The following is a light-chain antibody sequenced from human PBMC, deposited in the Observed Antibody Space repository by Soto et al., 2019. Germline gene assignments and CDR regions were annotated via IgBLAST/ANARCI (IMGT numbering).Light chain of an antibody. J-gene: IGKJ1*01. V-gene: IGKV1-8*01. CDR2: AAS. Sequence: AIRMTQSPSSFSASTGDRVTITCRASQGISSYLAWYQQKPGKAPKLLIYAASTLQSGVPSRFSGSGSGTDFTLTISSLQPEDFATYYCQQSYITPWTFGQGTKVDIK. CDR1: QGISSY. CDR3: QQSYITPWT.